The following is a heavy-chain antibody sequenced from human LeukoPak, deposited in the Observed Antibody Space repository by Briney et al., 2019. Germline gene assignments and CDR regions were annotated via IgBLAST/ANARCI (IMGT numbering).Heavy chain of an antibody. CDR1: GGSFSGYY. CDR3: ARGSNFLFS. Sequence: PSETLSLTCAVYGGSFSGYYWSWIRQPPGKGLEWIGYIYYSGSTNYNPSLKSRVTISVDTSKNQFSLKLSSVTAADTAVYYCARGSNFLFSWGQGTMVTVSS. J-gene: IGHJ3*01. CDR2: IYYSGST. D-gene: IGHD4-11*01. V-gene: IGHV4-59*01.